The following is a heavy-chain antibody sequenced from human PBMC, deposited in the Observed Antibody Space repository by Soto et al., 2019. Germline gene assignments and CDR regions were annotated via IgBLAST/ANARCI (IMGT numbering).Heavy chain of an antibody. CDR1: GFTFSNYG. CDR2: ISYDGSNK. CDR3: AKDTYYYDSSGYYGFDY. Sequence: SLRLSCGDSGFTFSNYGMHWVRQAPGKGLEWVAGISYDGSNKHYADSAEGRFTISRDNSKSTVYLQMNSLRAEDTAIYYCAKDTYYYDSSGYYGFDYWGQGALVTVSS. V-gene: IGHV3-30*18. J-gene: IGHJ4*02. D-gene: IGHD3-22*01.